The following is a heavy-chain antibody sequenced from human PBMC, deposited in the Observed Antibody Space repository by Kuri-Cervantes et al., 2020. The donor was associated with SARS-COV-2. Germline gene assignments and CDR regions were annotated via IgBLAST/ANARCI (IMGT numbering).Heavy chain of an antibody. V-gene: IGHV3-48*02. CDR2: ISSSSSTI. J-gene: IGHJ4*02. CDR3: ARDGVKDDYGFSSY. D-gene: IGHD4-17*01. CDR1: GFTFSSYS. Sequence: GESLKISCAASGFTFSSYSMNWVRQAPGKGLEWVSYISSSSSTIHYADSVKGRFTISRDNAKNSLYLQMNSLRDEDTAVYYCARDGVKDDYGFSSYWGQGTLVTVSS.